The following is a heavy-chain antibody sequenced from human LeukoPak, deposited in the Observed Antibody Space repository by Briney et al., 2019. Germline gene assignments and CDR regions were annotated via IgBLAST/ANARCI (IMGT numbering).Heavy chain of an antibody. CDR3: ARVTLSNSRGYFQH. Sequence: SETLSLTCTVSGGSISSGSYYWSWIRQPAGKGLEWIGRIYTSGSTNYNPSLKSRVTISVDTSKNQFSLKLSSVTAADTAVYYCARVTLSNSRGYFQHWGQGTLVTVSS. J-gene: IGHJ1*01. CDR1: GGSISSGSYY. CDR2: IYTSGST. D-gene: IGHD4-11*01. V-gene: IGHV4-61*02.